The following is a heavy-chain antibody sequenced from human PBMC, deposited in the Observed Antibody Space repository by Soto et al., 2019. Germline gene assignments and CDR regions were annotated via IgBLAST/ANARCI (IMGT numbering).Heavy chain of an antibody. CDR2: ISWNSGSI. CDR1: GFTFDDYA. J-gene: IGHJ3*02. D-gene: IGHD5-12*01. V-gene: IGHV3-9*01. CDR3: AKGLRVATIGDAFDI. Sequence: EVQLVESGGGLVQPGRSLRLSCAASGFTFDDYAMHWVRQAPGKGLEWVSGISWNSGSIGYADSVKGRFTISRDNAKNHRELQKDSRRAEDTAWYYWAKGLRVATIGDAFDIWGQGTMVTVSS.